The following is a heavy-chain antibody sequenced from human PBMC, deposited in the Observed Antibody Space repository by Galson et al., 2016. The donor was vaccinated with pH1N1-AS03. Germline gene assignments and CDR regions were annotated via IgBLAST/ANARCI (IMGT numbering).Heavy chain of an antibody. D-gene: IGHD4-17*01. V-gene: IGHV4-61*01. Sequence: TLSLTCTVSGGSVSSGNHYWSWIRQPPGKGLEWIGYIYTSGSTNYNPSLKSRVTMSVDTSKNQFSLKLTSVTAADTAVYYCARDKGTVTGEGMYYGMDVWGQGTTVTVSS. CDR1: GGSVSSGNHY. CDR2: IYTSGST. J-gene: IGHJ6*02. CDR3: ARDKGTVTGEGMYYGMDV.